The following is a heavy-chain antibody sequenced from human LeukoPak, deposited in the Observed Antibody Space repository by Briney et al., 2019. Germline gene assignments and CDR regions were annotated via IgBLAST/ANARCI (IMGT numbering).Heavy chain of an antibody. D-gene: IGHD6-6*01. J-gene: IGHJ6*03. CDR3: AKDTAARSYYYYYMDV. V-gene: IGHV3-33*06. Sequence: GGSLRLSSAASGFTFSSYGMHWVRQAPGKGLEWVAVIWYDGSNKYYADSVKGRFTISRDNSKNTLYLQMNSLRAEDTAVYYCAKDTAARSYYYYYMDVWGKGTTVTVSS. CDR1: GFTFSSYG. CDR2: IWYDGSNK.